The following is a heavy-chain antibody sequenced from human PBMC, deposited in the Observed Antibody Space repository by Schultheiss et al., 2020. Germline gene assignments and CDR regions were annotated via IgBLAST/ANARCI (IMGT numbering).Heavy chain of an antibody. CDR2: ISGSGGST. CDR3: ARSYGSGSYHFDY. D-gene: IGHD3-10*01. Sequence: GESLKISCAASGFTFSNAWMSWVRQAPGKGLEWVSAISGSGGSTYYADSVKGRFTISRDNSKNTLYLQMNSLRAEDTAVYYCARSYGSGSYHFDYWGQGTLVTVSS. J-gene: IGHJ4*02. CDR1: GFTFSNAW. V-gene: IGHV3-66*01.